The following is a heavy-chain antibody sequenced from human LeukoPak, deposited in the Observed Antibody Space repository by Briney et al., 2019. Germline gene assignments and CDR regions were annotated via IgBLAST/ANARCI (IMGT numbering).Heavy chain of an antibody. J-gene: IGHJ6*02. CDR3: ARAHMVATGYYYYYGMDV. D-gene: IGHD5-12*01. Sequence: ASAKVSCKASGYTFTGYYMHWVRQAPGQGLEWMGWINPNSGGTNYAQKFQGRVTMTRDTSISTAYMELSRLRSDDTAVYYCARAHMVATGYYYYYGMDVWGQGTTVTVSS. V-gene: IGHV1-2*02. CDR1: GYTFTGYY. CDR2: INPNSGGT.